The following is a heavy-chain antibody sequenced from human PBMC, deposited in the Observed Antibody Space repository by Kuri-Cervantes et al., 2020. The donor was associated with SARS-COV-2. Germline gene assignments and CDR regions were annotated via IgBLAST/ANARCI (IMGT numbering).Heavy chain of an antibody. J-gene: IGHJ6*02. CDR3: ASNSNYWYYGMDV. Sequence: ASVKVSCKASGYTFTGYYMHWVRRAPGQGLEWMGWINPNSGGTNYAQKFQGRVTMTRDTSISTAYMELSRLRSDDTAVYYCASNSNYWYYGMDVWGQGTTVTVSS. V-gene: IGHV1-2*02. CDR1: GYTFTGYY. D-gene: IGHD4-11*01. CDR2: INPNSGGT.